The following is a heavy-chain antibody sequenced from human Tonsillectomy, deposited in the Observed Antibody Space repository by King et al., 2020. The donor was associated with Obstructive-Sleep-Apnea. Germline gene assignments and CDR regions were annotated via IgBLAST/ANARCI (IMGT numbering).Heavy chain of an antibody. Sequence: QLVQSGGGLVKPGGSLRLSCAASGFTFSSYSMSWVRQAPGQGLEWVSSISSSSTYIYYADSVKGRFTISRDNAKNSLYLQMNSLRAEDTAVYYCARDPCSGGSCYWWYLVYWGQGTLVTVSS. CDR1: GFTFSSYS. V-gene: IGHV3-21*01. CDR2: ISSSSTYI. D-gene: IGHD2-15*01. J-gene: IGHJ4*02. CDR3: ARDPCSGGSCYWWYLVY.